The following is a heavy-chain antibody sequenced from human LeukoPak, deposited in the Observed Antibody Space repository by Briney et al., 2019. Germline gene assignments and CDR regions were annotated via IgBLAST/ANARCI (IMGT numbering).Heavy chain of an antibody. CDR3: ARGLHPSDY. J-gene: IGHJ4*02. Sequence: GGSLRLSCATSGFTLSSYWMHWVRQVPGKGLEWLSRINNDGVSTSYADSVKGRFTISRDNAKNSLYLQMNSLRAEDTAVYYCARGLHPSDYWGQGTLVTVSS. V-gene: IGHV3-74*01. CDR1: GFTLSSYW. D-gene: IGHD2-15*01. CDR2: INNDGVST.